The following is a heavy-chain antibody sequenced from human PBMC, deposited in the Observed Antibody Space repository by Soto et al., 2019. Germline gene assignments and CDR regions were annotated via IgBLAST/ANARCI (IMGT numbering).Heavy chain of an antibody. D-gene: IGHD6-6*01. CDR1: GFTFSSYG. J-gene: IGHJ4*02. CDR2: IWYDGSNK. CDR3: ARGVGGSSSTDYSDY. Sequence: QVQLVESGGGVVQPGRSLRLSCAASGFTFSSYGMHWVRQAPGKGLEWVAVIWYDGSNKYYADSVKGRFTISRDNSKNTLYLQMNSLRAEDTAVYYCARGVGGSSSTDYSDYWGQGTLVTVSS. V-gene: IGHV3-33*01.